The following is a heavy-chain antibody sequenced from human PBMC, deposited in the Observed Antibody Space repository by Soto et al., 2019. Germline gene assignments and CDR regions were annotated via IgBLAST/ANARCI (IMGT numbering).Heavy chain of an antibody. D-gene: IGHD3-10*01. CDR1: GYTFTSYY. CDR3: ARDPTHGSGSYFFPYYYYGMDV. Sequence: ASVKVSCKASGYTFTSYYMHWVRQAPGQGLEWMGIINPSGGSTSYAQKFQGRVTMTRDTSTSTVYMELSSLRSEDTAVYYCARDPTHGSGSYFFPYYYYGMDVWGQGTTVTVS. V-gene: IGHV1-46*01. CDR2: INPSGGST. J-gene: IGHJ6*02.